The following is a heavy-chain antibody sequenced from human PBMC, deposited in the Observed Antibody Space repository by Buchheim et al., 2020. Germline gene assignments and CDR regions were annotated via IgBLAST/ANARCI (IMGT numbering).Heavy chain of an antibody. CDR1: GFIFSSYW. D-gene: IGHD6-19*01. Sequence: EVQLVESGGGLVQPGGSLRLSCAGTGFIFSSYWMSWVRQAPGKGLEWVANIKQDGSEKYCVDSVKGRFSISRDNAKNSLYLQMNSLSAEDTAVYFCGRVRKTFSSGWSYYFDSWGQGTL. CDR2: IKQDGSEK. J-gene: IGHJ4*02. CDR3: GRVRKTFSSGWSYYFDS. V-gene: IGHV3-7*01.